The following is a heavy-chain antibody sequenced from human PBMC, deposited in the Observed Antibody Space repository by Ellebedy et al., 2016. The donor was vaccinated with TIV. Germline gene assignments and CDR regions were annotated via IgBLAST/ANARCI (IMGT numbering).Heavy chain of an antibody. CDR1: GYTFTSYG. V-gene: IGHV1-18*01. CDR2: ISAYNGNT. Sequence: AASVKVSCKASGYTFTSYGISWVRQAPGQGLEWMGWISAYNGNTNYAQKLQGRVTMTTDTSTSTAYMELRSLRSDDTAVYYCAYDNPMVRGVNWFDPWGQGTLVTVSS. CDR3: AYDNPMVRGVNWFDP. D-gene: IGHD3-10*01. J-gene: IGHJ5*02.